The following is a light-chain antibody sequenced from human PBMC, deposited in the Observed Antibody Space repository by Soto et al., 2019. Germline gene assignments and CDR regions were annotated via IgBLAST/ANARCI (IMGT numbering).Light chain of an antibody. Sequence: QAVVTQEASLTVSPGGTVTLTCGSSTGAVTSTHYPYWFQQKPGQAPRTLIYDTSNKHSWTPARLSGSLLGGKAALTLSGARPEDEADYCCSLSCGVVRVFGRGTKLTVL. CDR3: SLSCGVVRV. V-gene: IGLV7-46*01. CDR2: DTS. CDR1: TGAVTSTHY. J-gene: IGLJ2*01.